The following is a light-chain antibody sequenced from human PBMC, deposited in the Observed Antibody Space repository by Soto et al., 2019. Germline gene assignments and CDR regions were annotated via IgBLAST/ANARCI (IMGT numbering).Light chain of an antibody. CDR2: DAS. CDR1: KSINNW. CDR3: QRYNAFSQT. V-gene: IGKV1-5*01. Sequence: DIQMTQSPSTLSASVGDRVTITCRASKSINNWVAWYQQKPGKAPKVLIYDASTLESGVPSRFSGSGSGTEFTLTIGSLQPDDFATYYCQRYNAFSQTFGQGTKVEI. J-gene: IGKJ1*01.